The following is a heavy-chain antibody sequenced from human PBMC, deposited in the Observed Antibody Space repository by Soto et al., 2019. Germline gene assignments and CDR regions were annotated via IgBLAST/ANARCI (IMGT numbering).Heavy chain of an antibody. CDR3: ARALTGYGMDV. Sequence: QVQLVQSGVEVREPGASVKVSCKAVRYIFTNYGVSWVRQAPGQGLEWMGWITTYNGNTEYAQKFQGRVTMTTDAATSTAYMELGSLRSDDTAICDCARALTGYGMDVWGQGTTVTVSS. V-gene: IGHV1-18*01. CDR2: ITTYNGNT. CDR1: RYIFTNYG. J-gene: IGHJ6*02.